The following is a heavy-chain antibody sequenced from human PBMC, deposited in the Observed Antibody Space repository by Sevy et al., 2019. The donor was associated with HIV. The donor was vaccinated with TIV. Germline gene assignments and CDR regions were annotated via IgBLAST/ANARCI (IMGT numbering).Heavy chain of an antibody. D-gene: IGHD6-6*01. CDR1: GGSINTHY. Sequence: SETLSLTCTVSGGSINTHYWSWIRQSPGKGLEWIGYIYYSGSTNYNPSLKSRVTISLDTTNNQFSLRWTSVTAAETAVYYCARYTSSSYWFFDLWGRGTQVTVSS. V-gene: IGHV4-59*11. CDR2: IYYSGST. CDR3: ARYTSSSYWFFDL. J-gene: IGHJ2*01.